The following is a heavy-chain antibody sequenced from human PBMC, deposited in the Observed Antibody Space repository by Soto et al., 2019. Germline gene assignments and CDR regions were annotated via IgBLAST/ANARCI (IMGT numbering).Heavy chain of an antibody. D-gene: IGHD3-10*01. CDR2: LYSGST. CDR3: ARRGSGHTFDY. CDR1: GASISRGGFH. V-gene: IGHV4-39*01. Sequence: ETLSLTCGVTGASISRGGFHWGWIRQPPGQGLEWIGSLYSGSTYYNPSLKSRVTISADTSKNEFSLRLTSVTAADTAVYYCARRGSGHTFDYWGQGTLVTVS. J-gene: IGHJ4*02.